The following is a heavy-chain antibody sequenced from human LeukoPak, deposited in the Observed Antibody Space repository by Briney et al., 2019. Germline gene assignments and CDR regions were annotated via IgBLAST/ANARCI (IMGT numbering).Heavy chain of an antibody. CDR3: ARYLGYSYGKGMDV. J-gene: IGHJ6*02. Sequence: PGRSLRPSCAAAGFTLTSYWISCVSQPPGKVRGWVGNIKQEGSEKYYVDSVKGRFTRSRDNAKNSLYLQMNSLRAEETAVYYCARYLGYSYGKGMDVWGQGTTVTVS. CDR2: IKQEGSEK. D-gene: IGHD5-18*01. V-gene: IGHV3-7*01. CDR1: GFTLTSYW.